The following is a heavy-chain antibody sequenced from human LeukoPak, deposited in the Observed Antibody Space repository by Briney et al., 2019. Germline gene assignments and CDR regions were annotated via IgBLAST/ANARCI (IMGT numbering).Heavy chain of an antibody. Sequence: ASVKVSYKASGYTFTSYDINWVRQATGQGLEWMVRMKPNSGNTGYAQKFQGRVTMTRNTSISTAYMELSSLRSEDTAVYYCARAFYYDSSGYYYHFDYWGQGTLVTVSS. CDR2: MKPNSGNT. V-gene: IGHV1-8*01. CDR1: GYTFTSYD. D-gene: IGHD3-22*01. CDR3: ARAFYYDSSGYYYHFDY. J-gene: IGHJ4*02.